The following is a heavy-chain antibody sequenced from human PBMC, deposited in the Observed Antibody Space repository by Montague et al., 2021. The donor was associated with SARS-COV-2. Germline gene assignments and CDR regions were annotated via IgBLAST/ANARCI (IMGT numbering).Heavy chain of an antibody. CDR2: INHSGST. D-gene: IGHD4-17*01. J-gene: IGHJ6*02. V-gene: IGHV4-34*01. Sequence: SETLSLTCAVYGGSFSGYYWSWIRQPPGKGLEWIGEINHSGSTNXNPSLKSRVTISVDTSKNQFSLKLSSVTAADTAVYYCARGTTVTTFYYYYYGMDVWDQGTTVTVSS. CDR3: ARGTTVTTFYYYYYGMDV. CDR1: GGSFSGYY.